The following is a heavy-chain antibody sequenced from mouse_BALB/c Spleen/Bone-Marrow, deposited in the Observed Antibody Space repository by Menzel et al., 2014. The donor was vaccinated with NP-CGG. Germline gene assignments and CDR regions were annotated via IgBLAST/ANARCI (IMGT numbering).Heavy chain of an antibody. CDR2: INPSNGCT. J-gene: IGHJ2*01. CDR3: ARPYYGPYFDY. D-gene: IGHD1-2*01. Sequence: QVQLQQSGAELVKPGASVKLSCKASGYTFTSYWMHWVKQRPGQGLEWIGEINPSNGCTNYNEKFKSKATLTVDKSSSTAYMQPSSLTSEDSAVYYCARPYYGPYFDYWGQGTTLTVSS. V-gene: IGHV1S81*02. CDR1: GYTFTSYW.